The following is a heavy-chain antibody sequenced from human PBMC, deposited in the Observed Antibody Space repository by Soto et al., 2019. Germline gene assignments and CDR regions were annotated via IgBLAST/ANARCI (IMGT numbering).Heavy chain of an antibody. V-gene: IGHV1-18*01. J-gene: IGHJ3*02. CDR2: ISANNGNT. D-gene: IGHD2-15*01. CDR3: ARGELLLVWDFDI. Sequence: ASVKASSKASGYTFTSYGISWVPQAPGQGLEWMGWISANNGNTNYAQKLQGRVTMTTDTSTSTAYMELRSLRSDDTAVYYCARGELLLVWDFDIWGQGTLVTVSS. CDR1: GYTFTSYG.